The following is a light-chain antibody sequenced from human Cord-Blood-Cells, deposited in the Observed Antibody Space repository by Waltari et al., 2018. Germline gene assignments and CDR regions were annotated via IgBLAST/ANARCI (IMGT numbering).Light chain of an antibody. CDR3: QQSYSTPWT. CDR2: AAS. CDR1: QSISSY. Sequence: DIQMTQSPSSLSASGGDRVTITCRASQSISSYLNWYQQKPGTAPKLLIYAASILQSGVPSRFSGSGSGTDFTLTISSLQPEDFATYYCQQSYSTPWTFGQGTKVEIK. J-gene: IGKJ1*01. V-gene: IGKV1-39*01.